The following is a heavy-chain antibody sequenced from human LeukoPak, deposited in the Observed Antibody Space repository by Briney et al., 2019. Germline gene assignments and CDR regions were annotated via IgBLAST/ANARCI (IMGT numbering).Heavy chain of an antibody. V-gene: IGHV1-24*01. CDR2: FDPEDGET. Sequence: VASVKVSCKVSGYTLTELSMHWVRQAPGKGLEWMGGFDPEDGETIYAQKLQGRVTMTTDTSTSTAYMELRSLRSDDTAVYYCARDLGSVAENWGQGTTVTVSS. CDR1: GYTLTELS. J-gene: IGHJ6*02. CDR3: ARDLGSVAEN. D-gene: IGHD6-19*01.